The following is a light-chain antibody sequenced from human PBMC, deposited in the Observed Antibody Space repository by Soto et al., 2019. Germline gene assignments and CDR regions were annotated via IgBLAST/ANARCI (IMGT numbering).Light chain of an antibody. V-gene: IGKV3-20*01. CDR1: QSVSSNY. Sequence: EIVLTQSPGTLSLSPGERAILSCRASQSVSSNYLAWYQQKPGQAPRLLIYGASSRATGIPDRFSGSVSGTDLTLTISRVEPEDFAVYYRQQYGSSPITFGQGTRLEIK. CDR2: GAS. J-gene: IGKJ5*01. CDR3: QQYGSSPIT.